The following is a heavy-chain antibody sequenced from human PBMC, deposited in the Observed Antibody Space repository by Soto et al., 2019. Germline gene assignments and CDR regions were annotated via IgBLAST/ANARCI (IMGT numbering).Heavy chain of an antibody. CDR2: IYTSGST. V-gene: IGHV4-4*07. CDR1: GGSISSYY. CDR3: AGGLYYDSSGYYGLDY. J-gene: IGHJ4*02. Sequence: KTSETLSLTCTVSGGSISSYYWSWIRQPAGKGLEWIGRIYTSGSTNYNPSLKSRVTMSVDTSKNQFSLKLSSVTAADTAVYYCAGGLYYDSSGYYGLDYWGQGTLVTVSS. D-gene: IGHD3-22*01.